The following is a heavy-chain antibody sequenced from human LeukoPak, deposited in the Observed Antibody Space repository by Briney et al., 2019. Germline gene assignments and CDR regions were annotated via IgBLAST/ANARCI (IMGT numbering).Heavy chain of an antibody. Sequence: PGRSLRLSCAASGFAFSSYAMHWVRQAPGKGLEWVAIISYDGITEDYSDSVKGRFSISRDNLKNTLFLQMNGLRDEDTAVYYCPRDISTGWSIKYSVDSSGPGAPVTASS. CDR3: PRDISTGWSIKYSVDS. D-gene: IGHD6-19*01. CDR1: GFAFSSYA. J-gene: IGHJ5*01. V-gene: IGHV3-30*04. CDR2: ISYDGITE.